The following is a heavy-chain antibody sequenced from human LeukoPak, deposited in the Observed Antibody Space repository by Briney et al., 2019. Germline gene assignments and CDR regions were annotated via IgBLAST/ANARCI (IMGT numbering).Heavy chain of an antibody. CDR2: VNSNGGNT. Sequence: GGSLRLSCAASGFTFSTYALHWVRQAPGKGLEFVSGVNSNGGNTYYANSVKGRFTISRDNSKNTLYLQMGSLRPEDMAVYHCARVILTGYYNDSGGQGTLVTVSS. D-gene: IGHD3-9*01. CDR3: ARVILTGYYNDS. V-gene: IGHV3-64*01. J-gene: IGHJ4*02. CDR1: GFTFSTYA.